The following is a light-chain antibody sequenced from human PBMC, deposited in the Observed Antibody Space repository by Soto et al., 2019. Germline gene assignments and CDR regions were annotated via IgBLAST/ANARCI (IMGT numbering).Light chain of an antibody. CDR2: AVS. CDR1: QSVSSSC. Sequence: EIVLTQSPGTLSLSPGERATLSCRASQSVSSSCLAWYQQKPGQAPMLLISAVSSRLTGIPDTFSGSGSATDITLTISRLEPEDFAAYHYQQYGSLPYTFGQGTKLEIK. V-gene: IGKV3-20*01. CDR3: QQYGSLPYT. J-gene: IGKJ2*01.